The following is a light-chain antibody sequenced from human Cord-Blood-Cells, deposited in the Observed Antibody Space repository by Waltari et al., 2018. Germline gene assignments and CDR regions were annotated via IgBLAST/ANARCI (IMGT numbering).Light chain of an antibody. CDR2: EVS. CDR1: SRDAGRHNL. CDR3: CSYAGSRV. V-gene: IGLV2-23*02. Sequence: QSALTQPASVSGSHGQSITISCTGTSRDAGRHNLVSWYQQHPGKAPKLMIYEVSKRPSGVSNRFSGSKSGNTASLTISGLQAEDEADYYCCSYAGSRVFGGGTKLTVL. J-gene: IGLJ2*01.